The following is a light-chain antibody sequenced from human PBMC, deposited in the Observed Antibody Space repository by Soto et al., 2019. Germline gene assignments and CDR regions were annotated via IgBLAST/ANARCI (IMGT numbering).Light chain of an antibody. J-gene: IGLJ2*01. Sequence: QSVLTQSPSASASLGASVKLTCTRSSGHSSYAIAWHQQQPEKGPRYLMKLNSDGSHSKGDGIPDRFSGSSSGAERYLTISSLQSEDEADYYCQTWGTGIYVVFGGGTKVTVL. CDR1: SGHSSYA. CDR3: QTWGTGIYVV. V-gene: IGLV4-69*01. CDR2: LNSDGSH.